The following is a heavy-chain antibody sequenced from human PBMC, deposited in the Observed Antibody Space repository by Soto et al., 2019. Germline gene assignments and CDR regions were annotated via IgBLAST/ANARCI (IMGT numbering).Heavy chain of an antibody. V-gene: IGHV3-23*01. CDR3: EKDQIGYYIAADGTDY. D-gene: IGHD6-13*01. CDR2: IRGSGGST. Sequence: EVQLLESGGGLVQPGGSLSLSCAASGFTFSSYAMSWVRQAPGKWLEWVSAIRGSGGSTYYADSVKGRFTSSRDNSKNTLDRQMNSLSAEDTAVYYCEKDQIGYYIAADGTDYWGQGTLVTVSS. J-gene: IGHJ4*02. CDR1: GFTFSSYA.